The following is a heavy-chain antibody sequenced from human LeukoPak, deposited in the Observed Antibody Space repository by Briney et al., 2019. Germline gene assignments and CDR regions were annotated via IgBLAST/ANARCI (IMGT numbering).Heavy chain of an antibody. D-gene: IGHD2-2*02. CDR1: GYTFTSYG. CDR2: ISAYNGNT. V-gene: IGHV1-18*01. Sequence: ASVKVSCKASGYTFTSYGISWVRQAPGQGLAWMGWISAYNGNTNYAQKLKGRVTMTTDTSTSTAYMELRSLRSDDTAVYYCARRGYCSSTSCYTDFDYWGQGTLVTVSS. CDR3: ARRGYCSSTSCYTDFDY. J-gene: IGHJ4*02.